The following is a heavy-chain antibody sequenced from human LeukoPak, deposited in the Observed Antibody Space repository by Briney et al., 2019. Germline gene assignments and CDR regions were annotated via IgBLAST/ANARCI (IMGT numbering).Heavy chain of an antibody. D-gene: IGHD2-15*01. CDR3: ARSLNVVLVGGAWFDP. V-gene: IGHV4-59*01. CDR1: GGSISSYY. J-gene: IGHJ5*02. Sequence: SETLSLTCTVSGGSISSYYWTWIRQPPGKGLEWIGLVFYSGDTNYNPSLQSRVTISVDPSENQFSLTLSFVTDADTAVYYCARSLNVVLVGGAWFDPWGQGTLVTVSS. CDR2: VFYSGDT.